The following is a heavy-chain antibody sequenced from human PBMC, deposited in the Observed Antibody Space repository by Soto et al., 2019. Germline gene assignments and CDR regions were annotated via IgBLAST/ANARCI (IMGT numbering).Heavy chain of an antibody. D-gene: IGHD6-13*01. CDR3: ARGGGVYGMDV. V-gene: IGHV4-59*01. CDR1: GGSISSYY. J-gene: IGHJ6*02. CDR2: IYYSGST. Sequence: SETLSLTCTVSGGSISSYYWSWIRQPPGKGLEWIGYIYYSGSTNYNPSLKSRVTISVDTSKNQFSLKLSSVTAADTGVYYCARGGGVYGMDVWGQGTTVTVSS.